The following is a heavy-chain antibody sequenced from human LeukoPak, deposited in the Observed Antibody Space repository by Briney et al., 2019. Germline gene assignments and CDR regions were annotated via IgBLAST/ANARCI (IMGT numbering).Heavy chain of an antibody. D-gene: IGHD4-17*01. CDR2: ISYDGSNK. Sequence: PGGSLRLSCAASGFTFSSYGMHWVRQAPGKGLEWVAVISYDGSNKYYADSVKGRFTISRDNSKNTLYLQMNSLRAEDTAVYYCAKDRFRFTVTTLFDYWGQGTLVTVSS. V-gene: IGHV3-30*18. CDR3: AKDRFRFTVTTLFDY. J-gene: IGHJ4*02. CDR1: GFTFSSYG.